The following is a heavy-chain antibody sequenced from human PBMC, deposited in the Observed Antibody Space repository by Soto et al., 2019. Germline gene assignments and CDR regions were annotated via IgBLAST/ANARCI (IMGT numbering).Heavy chain of an antibody. CDR1: GGTFSSYT. V-gene: IGHV1-69*02. D-gene: IGHD6-13*01. CDR3: ASPRIAATHPIDY. CDR2: IIPILGIA. J-gene: IGHJ4*02. Sequence: SVKVSCKASGGTFSSYTISWVRQAPGQGLEWMGRIIPILGIANYAQKFQGRVTITADKSTSTAYMELSSLRSEDTAVYYCASPRIAATHPIDYWSQGTLVTVSS.